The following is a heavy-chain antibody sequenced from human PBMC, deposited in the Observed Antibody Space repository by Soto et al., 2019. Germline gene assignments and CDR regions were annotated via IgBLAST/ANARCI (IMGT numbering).Heavy chain of an antibody. Sequence: GGSLRLSCAASGFTFSSYAMHWVRQAPGKGLEWVAVISYDGSNKYYADSVKGRFTISRDNSKNTLYLQMNSLRAEDTAVYYCAREVDFWSGYPRHEYYFDYWGQGTLVTVSS. CDR2: ISYDGSNK. CDR3: AREVDFWSGYPRHEYYFDY. D-gene: IGHD3-3*01. J-gene: IGHJ4*02. CDR1: GFTFSSYA. V-gene: IGHV3-30-3*01.